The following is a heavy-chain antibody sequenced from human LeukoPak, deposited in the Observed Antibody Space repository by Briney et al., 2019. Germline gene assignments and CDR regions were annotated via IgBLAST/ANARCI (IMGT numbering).Heavy chain of an antibody. Sequence: ASVKVSCKASGYTFSSYGISWVRQAPGQGLEWMGWISDHTGITSYAQKVQGIVTMTTDTSTSTAYMELTSLRSDDTAVYYCARHRSDYRYDAFDMWGQGTMVTVSS. CDR2: ISDHTGIT. J-gene: IGHJ3*02. CDR1: GYTFSSYG. D-gene: IGHD3-16*01. CDR3: ARHRSDYRYDAFDM. V-gene: IGHV1-18*01.